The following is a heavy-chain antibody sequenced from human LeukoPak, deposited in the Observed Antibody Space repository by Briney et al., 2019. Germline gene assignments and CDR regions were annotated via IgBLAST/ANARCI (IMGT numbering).Heavy chain of an antibody. J-gene: IGHJ4*02. Sequence: GGSLILSCAASGFTFTSYWMHWVRQAPGKGLVWVSRINTDGSSTTYPDSVKGRFTISRDNAKNTLYLQMNSLRAEDTAVYYCARATSGYYDYWGQGTLVTVSS. V-gene: IGHV3-74*01. D-gene: IGHD2-15*01. CDR2: INTDGSST. CDR1: GFTFTSYW. CDR3: ARATSGYYDY.